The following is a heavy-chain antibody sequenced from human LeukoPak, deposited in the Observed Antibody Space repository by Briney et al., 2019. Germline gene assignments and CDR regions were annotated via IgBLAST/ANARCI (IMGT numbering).Heavy chain of an antibody. D-gene: IGHD6-19*01. CDR3: ARDFCRNGCWFDP. Sequence: SETLYLTCTVSGGSISGNYWTWIRQPAGKGLEWIGRIYSSGSNNYNPSLTSRGNMSPDTSRNQFSLKLSSVTAADTALYYCARDFCRNGCWFDPWGQGTLVTVSS. V-gene: IGHV4-4*07. J-gene: IGHJ5*02. CDR1: GGSISGNY. CDR2: IYSSGSN.